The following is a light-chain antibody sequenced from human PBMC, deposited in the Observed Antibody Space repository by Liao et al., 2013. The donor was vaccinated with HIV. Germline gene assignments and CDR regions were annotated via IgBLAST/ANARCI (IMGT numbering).Light chain of an antibody. CDR3: QAWDSSVRV. CDR1: TIGSKS. CDR2: QDS. V-gene: IGLV3-21*01. Sequence: SYVLTQPPSVSVAPGETARITCGGDTIGSKSVHWYQQKPGQSPVLVIFQDSKRPSGIPERFSGSNSGNTATLTISGTQAMDEADYYCQAWDSSVRVFGGGTKLTVL. J-gene: IGLJ3*02.